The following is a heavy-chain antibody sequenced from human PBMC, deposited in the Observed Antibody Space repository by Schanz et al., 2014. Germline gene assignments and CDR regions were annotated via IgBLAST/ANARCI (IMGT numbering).Heavy chain of an antibody. Sequence: QVQLVESGGGVVQPGRSLRLSCVASGFTFSSYDVFWVRQAPGKGLEWVAILWYDGSKKYYADSVKGRFTVSRDNSKNTLYLQLNSLRAEDTAVYYCARDFHGYGPHLDYWGQGSLVTVSS. J-gene: IGHJ4*02. V-gene: IGHV3-33*01. CDR2: LWYDGSKK. D-gene: IGHD5-12*01. CDR1: GFTFSSYD. CDR3: ARDFHGYGPHLDY.